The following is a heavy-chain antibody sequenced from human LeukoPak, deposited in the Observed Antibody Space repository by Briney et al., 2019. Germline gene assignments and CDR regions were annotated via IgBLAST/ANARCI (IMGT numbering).Heavy chain of an antibody. CDR2: ISSSSSYI. CDR3: VKVAKYYYGSETYYFFEH. CDR1: GFSLRNYG. V-gene: IGHV3-21*01. D-gene: IGHD3-10*01. Sequence: GGSLRLSCAASGFSLRNYGVNWVRQAPGKGLEWVSSISSSSSYIYYADSVKGRFTISRDNAKNSLYLQMNSLRVEDTGIYYCVKVAKYYYGSETYYFFEHWGQGTPVTASS. J-gene: IGHJ4*02.